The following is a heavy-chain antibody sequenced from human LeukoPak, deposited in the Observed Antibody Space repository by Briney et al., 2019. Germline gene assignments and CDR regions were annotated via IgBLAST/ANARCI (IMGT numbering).Heavy chain of an antibody. CDR2: ISLGGNT. V-gene: IGHV4-4*02. D-gene: IGHD7-27*01. CDR3: ASNWGYSQGH. CDR1: SGSIGSSNW. J-gene: IGHJ4*02. Sequence: SGTLSLTCTVSSGSIGSSNWWSWVRQTPGKGLEWIGEISLGGNTNHNPSLRSRVTISVGQSKNQLFLKLTSVTAADTAIYYCASNWGYSQGHWGQGILVTVSS.